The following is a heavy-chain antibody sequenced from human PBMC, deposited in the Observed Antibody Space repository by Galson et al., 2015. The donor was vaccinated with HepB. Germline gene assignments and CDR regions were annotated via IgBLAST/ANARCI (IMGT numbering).Heavy chain of an antibody. J-gene: IGHJ5*02. Sequence: SVKVSCKASGYTFTGYYMHWVRQAPGQGLEWMGRINPNSGGTNYAQKFQGRVTITRDTSISTAYMELSRLRSDDTAVYYCARVGPPVYSSGWYERPGEPDPWGQGTLVTVSS. V-gene: IGHV1-2*06. CDR2: INPNSGGT. CDR3: ARVGPPVYSSGWYERPGEPDP. D-gene: IGHD6-19*01. CDR1: GYTFTGYY.